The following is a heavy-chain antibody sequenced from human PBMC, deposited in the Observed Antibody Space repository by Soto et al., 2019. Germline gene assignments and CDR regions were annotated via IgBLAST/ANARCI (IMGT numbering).Heavy chain of an antibody. CDR2: TYYRSKWYN. Sequence: SQTLSLTCAISGDSVSSNSAAWNWIRQSPSRGLEWLGRTYYRSKWYNDYAVSVKSRITINPDTSKNQFSLQLNSVTPEDTAVYYCASFSSGWYSAGTFDYWCPGPLVTVSS. CDR3: ASFSSGWYSAGTFDY. D-gene: IGHD6-19*01. J-gene: IGHJ4*02. V-gene: IGHV6-1*01. CDR1: GDSVSSNSAA.